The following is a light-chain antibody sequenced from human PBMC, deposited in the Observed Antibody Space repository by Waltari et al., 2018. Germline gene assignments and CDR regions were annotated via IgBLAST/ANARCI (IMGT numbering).Light chain of an antibody. CDR1: QSVQLDANNKNY. J-gene: IGKJ1*01. CDR2: WAT. CDR3: QQYYSPPHM. Sequence: DIVVTQSPDSLAVSLGERATINCRTSQSVQLDANNKNYLAWYQQKAGQPPNLLFYWATSRASGVPDRFSGGGSGTDFTLTITSLQAEDVAVYYCQQYYSPPHMFGQGTKVEIK. V-gene: IGKV4-1*01.